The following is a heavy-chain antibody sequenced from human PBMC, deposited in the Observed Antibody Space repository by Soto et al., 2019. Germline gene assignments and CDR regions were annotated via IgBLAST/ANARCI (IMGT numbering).Heavy chain of an antibody. CDR2: INPSGGST. D-gene: IGHD4-17*01. CDR3: ARAPYGDYTNYYYGMDV. Sequence: QVQLVQSGAEVKKPGASVKVSCKASGYTFTSYYMHWVQQAPGQGLEWMGIINPSGGSTSYAQKFQGRVTMTRDTSTSTVYMELSSLRSEDTAVYYCARAPYGDYTNYYYGMDVWGQGTTVTVSS. J-gene: IGHJ6*02. V-gene: IGHV1-46*01. CDR1: GYTFTSYY.